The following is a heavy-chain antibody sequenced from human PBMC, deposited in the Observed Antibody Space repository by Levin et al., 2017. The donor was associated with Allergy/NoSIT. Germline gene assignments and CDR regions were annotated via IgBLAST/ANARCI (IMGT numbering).Heavy chain of an antibody. Sequence: SGGSLRLSCAASGFTFSSYAMSWVRQAPGKGLEWVSAISGSGGSTYYADSVKGRFTISRDNSKNTLYLQMNSLRAEDTAVYYCAKGWLSSNWFDPWGQGTLVTVSS. V-gene: IGHV3-23*01. CDR3: AKGWLSSNWFDP. CDR1: GFTFSSYA. D-gene: IGHD3-22*01. J-gene: IGHJ5*02. CDR2: ISGSGGST.